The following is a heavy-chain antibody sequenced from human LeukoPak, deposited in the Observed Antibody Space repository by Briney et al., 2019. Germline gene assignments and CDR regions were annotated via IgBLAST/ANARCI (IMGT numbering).Heavy chain of an antibody. CDR1: GFTFSSYG. Sequence: PGGSLRLSCAVSGFTFSSYGMHWVRQAPGKGLEWVSVIYSGGSTYHADSVKGRFTISRDNSKNTVYLQMNSLRAEDTAVYYCARGPDSSNWYEPVDYWGQGTLVTVSS. D-gene: IGHD6-13*01. CDR2: IYSGGST. CDR3: ARGPDSSNWYEPVDY. V-gene: IGHV3-66*01. J-gene: IGHJ4*02.